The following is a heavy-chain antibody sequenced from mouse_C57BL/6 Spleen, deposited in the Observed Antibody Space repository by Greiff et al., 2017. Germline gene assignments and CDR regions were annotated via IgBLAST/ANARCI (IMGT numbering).Heavy chain of an antibody. Sequence: QVQLQQPGAELVKPGASVKLSCKASGYTFTSYWMQWVKQRPGQGLEWIGEIDPSDSYTNYNQKFKGKATLTVDTSSSTAYMQLSSLTSEDSAVYYCARWITTVVDWYFDVWGTGTTVTVSS. J-gene: IGHJ1*03. D-gene: IGHD1-1*01. CDR2: IDPSDSYT. V-gene: IGHV1-50*01. CDR1: GYTFTSYW. CDR3: ARWITTVVDWYFDV.